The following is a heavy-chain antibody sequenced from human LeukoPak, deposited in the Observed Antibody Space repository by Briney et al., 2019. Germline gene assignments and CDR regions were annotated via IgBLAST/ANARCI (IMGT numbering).Heavy chain of an antibody. CDR2: ISYDGSNK. V-gene: IGHV3-30*18. CDR3: AKDLYYYDSNGYYALGY. CDR1: GFTFSSYG. Sequence: GGSLRLSCAASGFTFSSYGMHWVRQAPGKGLEWVAVISYDGSNKYYADSVKGRFTISRDNSKNTLYLQMNSLRAEDTAVYYCAKDLYYYDSNGYYALGYWGQGTLVTVSS. D-gene: IGHD3-22*01. J-gene: IGHJ4*02.